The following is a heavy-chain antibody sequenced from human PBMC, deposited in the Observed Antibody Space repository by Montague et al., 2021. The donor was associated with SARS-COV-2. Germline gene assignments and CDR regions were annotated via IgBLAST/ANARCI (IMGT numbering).Heavy chain of an antibody. Sequence: SETLSLTCSVSGTSIASYNWNWIRLPPRKGLEWIGFISDSGSTNSSPSPKSRVTMSVDTSKNQMSLNLTSVTAADTAVYYCARGCLSYFGAGSHCCGMDVWGQGTTVTVSS. V-gene: IGHV4-59*01. CDR1: GTSIASYN. CDR2: ISDSGST. CDR3: ARGCLSYFGAGSHCCGMDV. J-gene: IGHJ6*02. D-gene: IGHD3-10*01.